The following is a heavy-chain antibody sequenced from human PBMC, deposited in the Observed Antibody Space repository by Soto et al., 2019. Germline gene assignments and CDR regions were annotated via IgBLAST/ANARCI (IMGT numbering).Heavy chain of an antibody. J-gene: IGHJ4*02. V-gene: IGHV1-2*02. CDR3: ASEWDPTMVPRADY. Sequence: QVQLVQSGAEVKKPGASVKVSCKASGYTFTGYSIHWVRQAPGQGLEWMGWIDPKNGDTNTAQKFQGRVTMTRDTSITTAYMELTSLRSDDTAIYSCASEWDPTMVPRADYWGQGSLVTVSS. D-gene: IGHD5-18*01. CDR1: GYTFTGYS. CDR2: IDPKNGDT.